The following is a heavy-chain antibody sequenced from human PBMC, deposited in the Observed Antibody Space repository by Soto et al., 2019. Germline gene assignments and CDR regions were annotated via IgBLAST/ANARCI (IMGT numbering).Heavy chain of an antibody. Sequence: QVQLVDSGGVVVQTGRSLRLSCAASGFTFTTYGMHWVRRAPGKGLEWVAVISYDGSHAYYADSVKGRFTISRDNAKNTLYLQINSLRAEDTAVYYCAKERTYSVASGFDYWGRGTLVTVSS. V-gene: IGHV3-30*18. CDR1: GFTFTTYG. D-gene: IGHD1-26*01. CDR2: ISYDGSHA. CDR3: AKERTYSVASGFDY. J-gene: IGHJ4*02.